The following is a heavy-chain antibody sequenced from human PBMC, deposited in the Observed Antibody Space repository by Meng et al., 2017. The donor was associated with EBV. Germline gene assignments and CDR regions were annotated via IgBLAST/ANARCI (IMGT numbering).Heavy chain of an antibody. J-gene: IGHJ4*02. CDR3: ARGTYDGYSCYDWDFDD. CDR2: ICPYNGNT. Sequence: QVQLMQSGAEVKKPGXTVKVSXKASGYTFTSYGISWVRQAPGQGLEWMGWICPYNGNTNYAQKLQGRVTMTTDTSTSTAYMELRSLRSDDTAVYYCARGTYDGYSCYDWDFDDWGQGTLVTVSS. CDR1: GYTFTSYG. D-gene: IGHD5-12*01. V-gene: IGHV1-18*01.